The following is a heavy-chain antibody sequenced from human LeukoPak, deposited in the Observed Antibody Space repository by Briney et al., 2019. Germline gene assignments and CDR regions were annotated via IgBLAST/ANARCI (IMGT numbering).Heavy chain of an antibody. CDR1: GFTFSSYA. V-gene: IGHV1-69*05. CDR2: IIPIFGTA. CDR3: AREEYGYSYYYYYMDV. D-gene: IGHD5-18*01. Sequence: AGGSLRLSCAASGFTFSSYAISWVRQAPGQGLEWMGRIIPIFGTANYAQKFQGRVTITTDESTSTAYMELSSLRSEDTAVYYCAREEYGYSYYYYYMDVWGKGTTVTVSS. J-gene: IGHJ6*03.